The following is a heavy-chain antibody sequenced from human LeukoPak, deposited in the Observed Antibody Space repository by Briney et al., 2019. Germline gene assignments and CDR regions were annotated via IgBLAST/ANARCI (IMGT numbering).Heavy chain of an antibody. Sequence: SETLSLTCTVSGGSISSYYWSWIRQPPGKGLEWIGYIYYSGSTNYNPSLKSRVTISVDTSKNQFSLKLSSVTAADTAVYYCARDNGAYCGGDCSQPHYYYYYMDVWGKGTTVTVSS. J-gene: IGHJ6*03. CDR3: ARDNGAYCGGDCSQPHYYYYYMDV. CDR2: IYYSGST. CDR1: GGSISSYY. V-gene: IGHV4-59*01. D-gene: IGHD2-21*01.